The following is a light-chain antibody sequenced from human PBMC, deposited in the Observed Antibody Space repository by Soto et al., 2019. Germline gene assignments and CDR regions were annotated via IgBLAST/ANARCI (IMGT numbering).Light chain of an antibody. Sequence: EIVLTQSPGTLSLSPGERATLSCRASQSVSSSYLAWYQQKPGQAPRLLIYGASSRATGIPDRFSGSVSGTDFTLTISRLEPEDFAVYYCHQYGSSSMYTFGQGTKLEIK. J-gene: IGKJ2*01. CDR3: HQYGSSSMYT. V-gene: IGKV3-20*01. CDR2: GAS. CDR1: QSVSSSY.